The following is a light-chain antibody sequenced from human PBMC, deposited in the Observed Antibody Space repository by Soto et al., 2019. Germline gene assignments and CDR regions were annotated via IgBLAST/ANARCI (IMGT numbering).Light chain of an antibody. V-gene: IGKV3-15*01. CDR2: AAS. J-gene: IGKJ5*01. CDR1: QSISIN. Sequence: EIVMTQSPATLSVSPGERATLSCRASQSISINLAWYQQKPGQAPRLLIYAASNRATGVPARFSGSWSGTEFTLTISSLQSEDFAVYYCQQYNNWITFGQGTRLEIK. CDR3: QQYNNWIT.